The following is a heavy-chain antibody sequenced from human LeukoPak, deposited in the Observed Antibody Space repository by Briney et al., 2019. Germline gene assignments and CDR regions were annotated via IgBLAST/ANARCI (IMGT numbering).Heavy chain of an antibody. J-gene: IGHJ4*02. CDR3: ARDGGFGDPYYFDY. D-gene: IGHD3-16*01. V-gene: IGHV1-2*04. CDR1: GYTLTGYY. CDR2: INPNSGGT. Sequence: ASVKVSCKASGYTLTGYYMHWVRQAPGQGLEWMGWINPNSGGTNYAQKFQGWVTMTRDTSISTAYMELSRLRSDDTAVYYCARDGGFGDPYYFDYWGQGTLVTVPS.